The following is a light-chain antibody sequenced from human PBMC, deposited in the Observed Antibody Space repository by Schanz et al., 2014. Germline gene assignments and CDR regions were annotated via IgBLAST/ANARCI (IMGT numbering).Light chain of an antibody. CDR1: KLGNTY. V-gene: IGLV3-1*01. Sequence: SYELTQPPSVSVSPGQTASITCSGAKLGNTYACWYQQKPGQSPVLVIYEDNKRPSGIPERFSGSNSGNTATLTISGTQAMDEADYYCQAWDSSTAVFGGGTKLTVL. CDR3: QAWDSSTAV. CDR2: EDN. J-gene: IGLJ2*01.